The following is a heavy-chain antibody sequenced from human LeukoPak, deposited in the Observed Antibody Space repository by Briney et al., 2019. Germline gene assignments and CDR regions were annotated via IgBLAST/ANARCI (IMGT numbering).Heavy chain of an antibody. V-gene: IGHV3-73*01. D-gene: IGHD3-10*01. J-gene: IGHJ4*02. CDR1: VFTFSGSA. CDR2: IRSKANSYAT. CDR3: IRELVWFGEPGDY. Sequence: PVGSLRLSCAASVFTFSGSAMHWVRQASGKGLEWVGRIRSKANSYATAYAASVKGRFTISRDDSKNTAYLQMNSLKTEDTAVYYCIRELVWFGEPGDYWGEGTLVTVSS.